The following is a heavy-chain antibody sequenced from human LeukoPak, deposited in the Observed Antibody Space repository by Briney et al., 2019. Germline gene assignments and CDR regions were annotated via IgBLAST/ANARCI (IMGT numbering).Heavy chain of an antibody. CDR2: IYYSGST. Sequence: SETLSLTCSVSGGSTSSYYWSWIRQPPGKGLEWIGFIYYSGSTNNNPSLKSRVTPSVDTSKNQFSLKLSSVTAADTAVYYCARDSYYDSSGYFYDVFDIWGQGTMVTVSS. CDR1: GGSTSSYY. D-gene: IGHD3-22*01. J-gene: IGHJ3*02. CDR3: ARDSYYDSSGYFYDVFDI. V-gene: IGHV4-59*01.